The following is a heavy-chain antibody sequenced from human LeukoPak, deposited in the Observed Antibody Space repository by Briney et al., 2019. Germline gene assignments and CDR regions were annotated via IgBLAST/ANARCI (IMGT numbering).Heavy chain of an antibody. CDR2: IYYSGNT. D-gene: IGHD6-19*01. CDR1: GASISSYY. V-gene: IGHV4-59*01. J-gene: IGHJ4*02. CDR3: ARGGSSSGPFDF. Sequence: SETLSLTCTVSGASISSYYWSWIRQPPGKGLEWIGYIYYSGNTNYNPFLKSRVTTSVDTSKNQFSLKLSSVTAADTAVYFCARGGSSSGPFDFWGQGTLVTVSS.